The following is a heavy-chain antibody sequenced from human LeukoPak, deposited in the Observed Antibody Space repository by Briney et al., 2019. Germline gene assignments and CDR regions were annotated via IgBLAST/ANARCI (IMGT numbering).Heavy chain of an antibody. CDR3: VRQAIPFRNHLPYMDA. J-gene: IGHJ6*03. Sequence: GGSLRLSCAASGFIFSNHPLHWVRQAPGRGLEWVAVVSSAGTDEYYANPVKGRFTISRDTSKNSLDLQMKSLRPDDTADYSCVRQAIPFRNHLPYMDAWGKGTTVTVPS. CDR1: GFIFSNHP. CDR2: VSSAGTDE. V-gene: IGHV3-30*01. D-gene: IGHD1-14*01.